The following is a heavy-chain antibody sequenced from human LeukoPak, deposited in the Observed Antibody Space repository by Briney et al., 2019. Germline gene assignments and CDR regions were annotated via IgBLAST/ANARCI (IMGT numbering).Heavy chain of an antibody. CDR1: GFTVSSNY. Sequence: GGSLRLSCAASGFTVSSNYMSWVRQAPGKGLEWVSVIYSGGSTYYADSVEGRFTISRDNSKNTLYLQMNSLRAEDTAVYYCARAFPYSSGWHDAFDIWGQGTMVTVSS. V-gene: IGHV3-66*02. CDR2: IYSGGST. J-gene: IGHJ3*02. CDR3: ARAFPYSSGWHDAFDI. D-gene: IGHD6-19*01.